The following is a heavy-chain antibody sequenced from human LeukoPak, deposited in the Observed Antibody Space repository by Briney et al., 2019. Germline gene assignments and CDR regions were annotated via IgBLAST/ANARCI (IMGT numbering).Heavy chain of an antibody. CDR2: IIPIFGTA. CDR3: ARGDRTYNWFDP. Sequence: SVKVSCKASGGTFSSYAISWVRQAPGQGLEWMGGIIPIFGTANYAQKFQGRVTITTDESTSTAYMELSSLRSEDTAVYYCARGDRTYNWFDPWGQGTLVTVSS. D-gene: IGHD3-22*01. V-gene: IGHV1-69*05. CDR1: GGTFSSYA. J-gene: IGHJ5*02.